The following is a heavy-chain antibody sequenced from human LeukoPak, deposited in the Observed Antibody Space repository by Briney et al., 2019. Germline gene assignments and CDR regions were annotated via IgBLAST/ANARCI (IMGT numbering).Heavy chain of an antibody. CDR3: ARGPRYSSSYDI. CDR1: GYTLTSYD. J-gene: IGHJ3*02. D-gene: IGHD6-13*01. CDR2: MNPNSGNT. Sequence: ASVKVSCKASGYTLTSYDINWVRQATGQGLEWMGWMNPNSGNTGYAQKFQGRVTITRNTSISTAYMELSSLRSEDTAVYYCARGPRYSSSYDIWGQGTMVTVSS. V-gene: IGHV1-8*03.